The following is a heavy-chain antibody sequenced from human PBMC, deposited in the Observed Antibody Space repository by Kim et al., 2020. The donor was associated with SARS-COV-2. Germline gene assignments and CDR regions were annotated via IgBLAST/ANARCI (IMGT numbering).Heavy chain of an antibody. J-gene: IGHJ6*03. V-gene: IGHV3-30*07. Sequence: GRFTISREHAKNTLYLQMNSLRAEDTAVYYCAREKSSWYPNYYYYYYMDVWGKGTTVTVSS. CDR3: AREKSSWYPNYYYYYYMDV. D-gene: IGHD6-13*01.